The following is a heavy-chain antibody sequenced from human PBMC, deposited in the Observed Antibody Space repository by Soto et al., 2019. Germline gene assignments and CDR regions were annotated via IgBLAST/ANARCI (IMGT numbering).Heavy chain of an antibody. CDR3: AREGGGYRFDD. CDR1: GGSISSGGYS. J-gene: IGHJ4*02. D-gene: IGHD1-26*01. V-gene: IGHV4-30-2*01. Sequence: SETLSLTCAVSGGSISSGGYSWSWIRQPPGKGLEWIGYIYHSGSTYYNPSLKSRVTISVDRSKNQFSLKLSSVTVADTAVYYCAREGGGYRFDDWGQGILVTVSS. CDR2: IYHSGST.